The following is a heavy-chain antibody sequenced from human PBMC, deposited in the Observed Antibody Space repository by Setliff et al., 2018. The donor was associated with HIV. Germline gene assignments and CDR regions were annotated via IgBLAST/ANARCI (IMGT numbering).Heavy chain of an antibody. CDR3: AGLRGDYVGQYYYYMDV. J-gene: IGHJ6*03. CDR2: IFPGDSDT. CDR1: GYTFNTDW. V-gene: IGHV5-51*01. Sequence: SLKISCKGPGYTFNTDWIAWVRQKPGKGLEWMGSIFPGDSDTKYSPSFEGQVTISADKSISTAYLKWSRLRASDTGIYYCAGLRGDYVGQYYYYMDVWGEGTTVTVS. D-gene: IGHD4-17*01.